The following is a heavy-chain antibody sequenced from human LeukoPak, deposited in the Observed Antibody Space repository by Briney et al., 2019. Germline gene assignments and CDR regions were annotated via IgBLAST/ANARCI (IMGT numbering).Heavy chain of an antibody. CDR3: ARGGWGLVQLRCEY. CDR1: GYTFTGCY. CDR2: INPNTGGT. V-gene: IGHV1-2*02. J-gene: IGHJ4*02. Sequence: ASVKVSCKASGYTFTGCYMHWVRQAPGQGLEWMGWINPNTGGTNYAQKFQGRVTMTKDTSISTAYMELSSLRSDDTAVYYCARGGWGLVQLRCEYWGQGTLVTVSS. D-gene: IGHD1-1*01.